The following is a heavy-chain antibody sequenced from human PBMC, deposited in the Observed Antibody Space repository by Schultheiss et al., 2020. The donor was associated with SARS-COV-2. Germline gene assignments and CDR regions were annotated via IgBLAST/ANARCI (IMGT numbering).Heavy chain of an antibody. CDR3: AKDLQLSASNRRYYYGMDA. CDR1: RFTFSNYG. J-gene: IGHJ6*02. CDR2: IFSDGNTK. Sequence: GGSLRLSCAASRFTFSNYGMHWVRQAPGKGLQWVAVIFSDGNTKYYADSVKGRFTISRDNSKNMLYLQMNSLRAEDTAIYYCAKDLQLSASNRRYYYGMDAWGQGTTVTVSS. V-gene: IGHV3-30*18. D-gene: IGHD1-1*01.